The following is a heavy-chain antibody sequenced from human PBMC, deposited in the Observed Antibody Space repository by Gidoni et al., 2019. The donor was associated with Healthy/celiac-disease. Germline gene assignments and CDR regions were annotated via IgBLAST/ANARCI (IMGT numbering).Heavy chain of an antibody. CDR3: AKDGGGSYAGGWADY. CDR2: ISVGGGST. Sequence: EVQLLESGGGLVQPGGSLRLSCAASGFPFSSFAMSWVRQAPGKGLGWASAISVGGGSTYYADSVKGRFTISRDNSKNTLYLQMNSLRAEDTAVYYCAKDGGGSYAGGWADYWGQGTLVTVSS. CDR1: GFPFSSFA. D-gene: IGHD1-26*01. J-gene: IGHJ4*02. V-gene: IGHV3-23*01.